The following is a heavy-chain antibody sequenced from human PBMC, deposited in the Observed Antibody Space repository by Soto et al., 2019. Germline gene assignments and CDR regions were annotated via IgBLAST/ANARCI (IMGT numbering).Heavy chain of an antibody. CDR3: AKGYYYDSRAPGLPTFDY. D-gene: IGHD3-22*01. J-gene: IGHJ4*02. CDR2: ISYDGSNK. V-gene: IGHV3-30*18. Sequence: PGGYRSLSCAASGFPFSSYVMHLVRPAPGKGLEWVAVISYDGSNKYYADSVKGRFTISRDNSKNTLYLQMNSLRADDTAVYYCAKGYYYDSRAPGLPTFDYWGQGTLVNVAS. CDR1: GFPFSSYV.